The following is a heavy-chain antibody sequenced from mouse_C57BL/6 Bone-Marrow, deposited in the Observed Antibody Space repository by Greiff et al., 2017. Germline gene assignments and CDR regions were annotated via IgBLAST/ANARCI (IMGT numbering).Heavy chain of an antibody. CDR3: ARDEIYYSDY. CDR2: INPSSGYT. Sequence: VQLQQSGAELAKPGASVKLSCKASGYTFTSYWMHWVQQRPGQGLEWIGYINPSSGYTKYHQKFKDKATLTADKASSTAYMQLSSLTYEDAAVYYCARDEIYYSDYWGQGTTLTVSS. V-gene: IGHV1-7*01. D-gene: IGHD1-1*01. CDR1: GYTFTSYW. J-gene: IGHJ2*01.